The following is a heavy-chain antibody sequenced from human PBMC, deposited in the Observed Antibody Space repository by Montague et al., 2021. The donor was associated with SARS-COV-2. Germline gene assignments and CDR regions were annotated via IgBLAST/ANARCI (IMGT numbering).Heavy chain of an antibody. J-gene: IGHJ4*01. CDR1: GDSVASNNYY. D-gene: IGHD4-11*01. CDR2: VFHTGKA. V-gene: IGHV4-39*01. Sequence: SETLSLTCTVSGDSVASNNYYWGWLRQPPGRGLEWIASVFHTGKAFYNPSLKSRSSISVDTATNQVSLKLTSVSGADTALYFCARNLPPATIFTVVTHFDFGGHGTRVTVS. CDR3: ARNLPPATIFTVVTHFDF.